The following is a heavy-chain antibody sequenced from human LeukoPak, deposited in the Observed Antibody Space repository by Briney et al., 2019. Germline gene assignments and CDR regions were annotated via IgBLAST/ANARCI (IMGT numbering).Heavy chain of an antibody. CDR2: IYSSGST. Sequence: TLSLTCTVSGGSICSGGYYWSWIRQHPGKGLEWIGYIYSSGSTYYNPSLKSRVTMSVDTSKNQFSLKLESVTAADTAVYYCARGASPWGQGTLVTVSS. J-gene: IGHJ5*02. V-gene: IGHV4-31*03. CDR1: GGSICSGGYY. CDR3: ARGASP.